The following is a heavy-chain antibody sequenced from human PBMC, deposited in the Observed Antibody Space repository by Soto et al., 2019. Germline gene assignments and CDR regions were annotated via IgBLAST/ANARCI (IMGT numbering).Heavy chain of an antibody. Sequence: GGSLRLSCAASGFTFSSYSMNWVRQAPGKGLEWVSYISSSSTIYYADSVKGRFTISRDDSKNTAYLQMNSLKTEDTAVYYCTRRAIVVVPAGGMDVWGQGTTVTVSS. D-gene: IGHD2-2*01. CDR3: TRRAIVVVPAGGMDV. V-gene: IGHV3-48*01. CDR2: ISSSSTI. CDR1: GFTFSSYS. J-gene: IGHJ6*02.